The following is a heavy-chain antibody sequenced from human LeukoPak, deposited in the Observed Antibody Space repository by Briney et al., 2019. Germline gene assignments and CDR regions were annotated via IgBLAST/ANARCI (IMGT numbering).Heavy chain of an antibody. CDR1: GGSISRSSYY. Sequence: SETLSLTCTVSGGSISRSSYYWGWIRQPPGKGLERIGSIYYTGTTFYNPSLKSRVTISVDTSKNQFSLNLSSVTAADTAVYYCARGALMATSRYYFDYWGQGTLVTVSS. J-gene: IGHJ4*02. CDR2: IYYTGTT. V-gene: IGHV4-39*07. CDR3: ARGALMATSRYYFDY. D-gene: IGHD5-24*01.